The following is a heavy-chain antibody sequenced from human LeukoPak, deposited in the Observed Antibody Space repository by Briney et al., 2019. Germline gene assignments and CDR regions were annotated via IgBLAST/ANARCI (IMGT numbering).Heavy chain of an antibody. V-gene: IGHV4-61*02. CDR2: IYTSGST. J-gene: IGHJ6*03. Sequence: SETLYLTCTVSGGSTTSGTYYWSWVRQPAGKGLEWIGRIYTSGSTSYNPSLKSRVTISIDTSKNQFSLKLSSVAAADTAMYYCARDYYYMDVWGKGTTVTVSS. CDR3: ARDYYYMDV. CDR1: GGSTTSGTYY.